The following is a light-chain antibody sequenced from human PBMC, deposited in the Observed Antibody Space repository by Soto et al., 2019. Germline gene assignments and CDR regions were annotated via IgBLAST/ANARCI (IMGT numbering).Light chain of an antibody. CDR2: GAS. J-gene: IGKJ2*01. CDR1: QSVSSNH. Sequence: DIVLTQSPGSLSLSPRERATLSCRASQSVSSNHLAWYQQKPGQAPRLLIYGASRRAAGIPDRFSGSGSGTDFTLTISRLEPEDFAVYYCQQYGGSTYTFGQGTKVEIK. CDR3: QQYGGSTYT. V-gene: IGKV3-20*01.